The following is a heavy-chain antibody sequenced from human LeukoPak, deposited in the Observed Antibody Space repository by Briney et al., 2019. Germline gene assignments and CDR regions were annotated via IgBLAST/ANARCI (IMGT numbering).Heavy chain of an antibody. Sequence: PGKSLRLSCAASGFTFSDYAMHWARHTPGKGLEWVAVISFDGSNKFFADSMKGRFTISRDNSKNTVYLQMSSLRAEDTAVYFCARDGYCSSTNCPYYLDYWGQGTLVTVSS. J-gene: IGHJ4*02. CDR2: ISFDGSNK. CDR3: ARDGYCSSTNCPYYLDY. D-gene: IGHD2-2*01. CDR1: GFTFSDYA. V-gene: IGHV3-30*04.